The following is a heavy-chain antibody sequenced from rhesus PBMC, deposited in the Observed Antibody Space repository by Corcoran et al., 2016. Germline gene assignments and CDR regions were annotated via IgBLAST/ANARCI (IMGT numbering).Heavy chain of an antibody. V-gene: IGHV1-200*01. Sequence: QVQLVQSGAEVKKPGASVKLSCKASGYTFTNYNINWGRQAPGQGLDWMGWISPSNGNTGYAQKFQGRSTMTRDTSTSTAYMELSSLRSEDTAVYYCTRRCTGSGCYYNRFDVWGPGVLVTVSS. CDR1: GYTFTNYN. CDR2: ISPSNGNT. D-gene: IGHD2-21*01. CDR3: TRRCTGSGCYYNRFDV. J-gene: IGHJ5-1*01.